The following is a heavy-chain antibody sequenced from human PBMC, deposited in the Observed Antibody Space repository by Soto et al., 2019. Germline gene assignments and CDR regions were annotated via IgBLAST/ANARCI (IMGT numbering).Heavy chain of an antibody. V-gene: IGHV4-39*02. D-gene: IGHD2-15*01. Sequence: SQPLPLRSAVSGGSSISSSYHRDLIRKPPGTGLEWIRTIYYSGTSNYNPSLRGRVTIVVDPSKNEFSLRLTSATAADTAVYYCTRDAIALVVTAVIRNWGQRSLVIVSS. CDR1: GGSSISSSYH. CDR3: TRDAIALVVTAVIRN. J-gene: IGHJ1*01. CDR2: IYYSGTS.